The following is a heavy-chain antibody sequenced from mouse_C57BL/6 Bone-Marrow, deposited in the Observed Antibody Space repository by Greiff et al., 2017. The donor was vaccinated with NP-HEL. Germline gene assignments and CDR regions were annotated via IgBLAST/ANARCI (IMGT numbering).Heavy chain of an antibody. CDR2: IDPSDSYT. CDR1: GYTFTSYW. J-gene: IGHJ1*03. Sequence: QVQLQQPGAELVMPGASVKLSCKASGYTFTSYWMHWVKQRPGQGLEWIGEIDPSDSYTNYNQKFKGKSTLTVDKSSSTAYMQLSSLTSEDSAVYYCAREGHYYGSSYWYFDVWGTGTRVTVSA. CDR3: AREGHYYGSSYWYFDV. V-gene: IGHV1-69*01. D-gene: IGHD1-1*01.